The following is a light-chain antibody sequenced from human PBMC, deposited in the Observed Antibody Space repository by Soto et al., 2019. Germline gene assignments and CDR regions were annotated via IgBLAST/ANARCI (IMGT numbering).Light chain of an antibody. J-gene: IGKJ2*01. CDR1: QSVSNY. CDR3: QQRRNWPRYT. CDR2: DAS. Sequence: EIVLTQSPVTLSLSPGERATLSCRASQSVSNYLAWYQQKPGQAPRLLMYDASNRATGIPARFSGSGSGTDFTLTSSSLEPEDFAVYYCQQRRNWPRYTFGQGTKLEIK. V-gene: IGKV3-11*01.